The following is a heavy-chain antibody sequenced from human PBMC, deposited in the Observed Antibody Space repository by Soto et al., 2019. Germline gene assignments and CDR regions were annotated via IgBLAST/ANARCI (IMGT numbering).Heavy chain of an antibody. J-gene: IGHJ4*02. CDR1: GGSFSGYY. CDR2: IDHRGRT. Sequence: PSETLSLTCAVYGGSFSGYYWSWIRQPPGKGREGIGEIDHRGRTNYNPSLKGRVTISVDTSKNQFSLKLTSVTAGDTAVYYCARYTLNSGWSDYWGLGTLVTVSS. V-gene: IGHV4-34*01. D-gene: IGHD6-19*01. CDR3: ARYTLNSGWSDY.